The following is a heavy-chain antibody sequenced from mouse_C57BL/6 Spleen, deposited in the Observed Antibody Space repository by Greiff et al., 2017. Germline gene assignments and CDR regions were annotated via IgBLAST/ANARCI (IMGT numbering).Heavy chain of an antibody. CDR1: GYAFSSSW. Sequence: VKLQESGPELVKPGASVKISCKASGYAFSSSWMNWVKQRPGKGLEWIGRIYPGDGDTNYNGKFKGKDTLTADKSSSTAYMQLSSLTSEDSAVYFCASEDYYGSSSSYWYFDVWGTGTTVTVSS. D-gene: IGHD1-1*01. CDR2: IYPGDGDT. CDR3: ASEDYYGSSSSYWYFDV. J-gene: IGHJ1*03. V-gene: IGHV1-82*01.